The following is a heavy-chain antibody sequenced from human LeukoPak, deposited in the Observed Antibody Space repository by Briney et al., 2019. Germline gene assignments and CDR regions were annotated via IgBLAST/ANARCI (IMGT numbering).Heavy chain of an antibody. Sequence: PSQTLSLTCTVSGGSISSGGYYWSWIRQHPGKGLEWIGYIYYSGSTYYNPSLKSRVTISVDTSKNQFSLKLSSVTAADTAVYYCARHMAVNYYYGMDVWGQGTTVTVSS. CDR2: IYYSGST. CDR1: GGSISSGGYY. J-gene: IGHJ6*02. V-gene: IGHV4-31*03. CDR3: ARHMAVNYYYGMDV. D-gene: IGHD2-21*01.